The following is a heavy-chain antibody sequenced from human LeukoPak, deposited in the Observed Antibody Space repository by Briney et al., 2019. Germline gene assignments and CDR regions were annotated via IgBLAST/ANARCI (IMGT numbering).Heavy chain of an antibody. D-gene: IGHD6-19*01. CDR1: GGTFSSYA. CDR2: IIPIFGTA. Sequence: SVKVSCKASGGTFSSYAISWVRQAPGQGLEWMGGIIPIFGTANYAQKFQGRVTITVDESTSTAYMELSSLRSEDTAVYYCARDRGQAVATTFYYFDYWGQGTLVTVSS. J-gene: IGHJ4*02. V-gene: IGHV1-69*01. CDR3: ARDRGQAVATTFYYFDY.